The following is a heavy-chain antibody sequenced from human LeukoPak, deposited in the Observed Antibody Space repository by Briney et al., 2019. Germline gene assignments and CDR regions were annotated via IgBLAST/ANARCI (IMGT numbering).Heavy chain of an antibody. Sequence: GGSLRLSCAASGFTFDNYGMGWVRQVPGKGLEWVSGINWNGGSIGYVDSVKGRFTISRDNAKNSLYLQMNSLRAEHTALYYCARDPSRRYDSSGYYQFFDYWGQGTLATVSS. CDR2: INWNGGSI. CDR3: ARDPSRRYDSSGYYQFFDY. CDR1: GFTFDNYG. J-gene: IGHJ4*02. V-gene: IGHV3-20*04. D-gene: IGHD3-22*01.